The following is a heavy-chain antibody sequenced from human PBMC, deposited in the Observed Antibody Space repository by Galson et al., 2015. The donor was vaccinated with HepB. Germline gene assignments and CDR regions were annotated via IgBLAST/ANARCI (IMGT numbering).Heavy chain of an antibody. Sequence: SLRLSCAASGFTFSSYSMNWVRQAPGKGLEWVSSISSSSSYIYYADSVKGRFTISRDNAKNSLYLQMNSLRAEDTAVYYCARHYDFWRGYFDYWGQGTLVTVSS. V-gene: IGHV3-21*01. CDR2: ISSSSSYI. CDR3: ARHYDFWRGYFDY. J-gene: IGHJ4*02. D-gene: IGHD3-3*01. CDR1: GFTFSSYS.